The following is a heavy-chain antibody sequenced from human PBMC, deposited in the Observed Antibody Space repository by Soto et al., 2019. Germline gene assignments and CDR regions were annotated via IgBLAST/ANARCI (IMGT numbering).Heavy chain of an antibody. CDR3: AREKSGEDDFWSGYYTY. J-gene: IGHJ4*01. CDR1: GFQFSIYA. V-gene: IGHV3-21*01. Sequence: SGFQFSIYALSLVNQGAGKPPERVVYHSSSSSYIYYPDSVKGRFTISSDHAKNSLYLQMNSLRAXDTAVYYCAREKSGEDDFWSGYYTYWGQGTRVTVSS. CDR2: HSSSSSYI. D-gene: IGHD3-3*01.